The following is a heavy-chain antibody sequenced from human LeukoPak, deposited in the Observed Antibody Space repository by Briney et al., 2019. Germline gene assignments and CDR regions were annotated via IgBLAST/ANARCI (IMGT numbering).Heavy chain of an antibody. CDR1: GFSFGGYA. Sequence: GGSLRLSRAASGFSFGGYAMTWVRQAPGKGLEWVSSITYNGAATYYLDSVKARFTISRDNSRSTLYLQIDSLTAEDTALYYCAKDGLYFDGSTHIYYFDSWGQGTLVAVSS. V-gene: IGHV3-23*01. CDR3: AKDGLYFDGSTHIYYFDS. J-gene: IGHJ4*02. D-gene: IGHD3-9*01. CDR2: ITYNGAAT.